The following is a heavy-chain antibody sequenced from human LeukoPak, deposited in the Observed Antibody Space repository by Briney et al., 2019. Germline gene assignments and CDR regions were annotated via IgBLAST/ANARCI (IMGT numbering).Heavy chain of an antibody. CDR1: GFTVSSNY. D-gene: IGHD6-13*01. Sequence: GGSLRLSCAASGFTVSSNYMSWVRQAPGKGLEWVSVIYSSGSTYYADSVKGRFTISRDNSKNTLYLQMNSLRAEDTAVYYCARDLSGIAAAGYFDYWGQGTLVTVSS. CDR2: IYSSGST. J-gene: IGHJ4*02. CDR3: ARDLSGIAAAGYFDY. V-gene: IGHV3-53*01.